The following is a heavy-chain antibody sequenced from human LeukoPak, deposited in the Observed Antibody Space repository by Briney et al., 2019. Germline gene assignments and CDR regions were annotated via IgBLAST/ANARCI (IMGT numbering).Heavy chain of an antibody. D-gene: IGHD2-2*01. V-gene: IGHV4-39*07. J-gene: IGHJ5*02. CDR2: IYYSGST. Sequence: SETLSLTCTVSGGSISSSSYYWGWIRQPPGKGLEWIGSIYYSGSTYYNPSLKSRVTISVDTSKNQFSLKLSSVTAADTAVYYCAVGYCSSTSCYGDWFDPWGQGTLVTVSS. CDR3: AVGYCSSTSCYGDWFDP. CDR1: GGSISSSSYY.